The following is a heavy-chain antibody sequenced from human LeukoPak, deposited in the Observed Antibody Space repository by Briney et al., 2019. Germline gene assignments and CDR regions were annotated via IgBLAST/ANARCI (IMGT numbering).Heavy chain of an antibody. CDR2: IYYSGST. J-gene: IGHJ3*02. CDR3: VRGNYDSRGYSNAFDI. Sequence: PSETLSLTCTVSGGSINSYYWSWIRQPPGKGLEWIGYIYYSGSTNSNPSLKSRVTISADTSKNQFSLKLNSVTAADTAVYYCVRGNYDSRGYSNAFDIWGQGAMVTVSS. V-gene: IGHV4-59*01. D-gene: IGHD3-22*01. CDR1: GGSINSYY.